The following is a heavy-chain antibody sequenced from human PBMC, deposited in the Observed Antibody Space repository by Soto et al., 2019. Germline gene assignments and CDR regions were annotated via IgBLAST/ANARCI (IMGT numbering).Heavy chain of an antibody. V-gene: IGHV3-33*01. D-gene: IGHD6-19*01. CDR1: GFTFSSYG. CDR3: ARARGSSGWYSFDY. Sequence: QVQLVESGGGVVQPGRSLRLSCAAPGFTFSSYGMHWVRQAPGKGLEWVAVIWYDGSNKYYADSVKGRFTISRDNSKNTLYLQMNSLRAEDTAVYYCARARGSSGWYSFDYWGQGTLVTVSS. J-gene: IGHJ4*02. CDR2: IWYDGSNK.